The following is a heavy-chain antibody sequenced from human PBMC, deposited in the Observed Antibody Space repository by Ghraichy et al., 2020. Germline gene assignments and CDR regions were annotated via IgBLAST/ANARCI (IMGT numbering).Heavy chain of an antibody. V-gene: IGHV4-59*01. CDR1: GGSISSYY. J-gene: IGHJ4*02. CDR2: IYYSGST. D-gene: IGHD3-10*01. Sequence: LETLSLTCTVSGGSISSYYWSWIRQPPGKGLEWIGYIYYSGSTNYNPSLKSRVTISVDTSKNQFSLKLSSVTAADTAVYYCASSWRGPQIDYWGQGTLVTVSS. CDR3: ASSWRGPQIDY.